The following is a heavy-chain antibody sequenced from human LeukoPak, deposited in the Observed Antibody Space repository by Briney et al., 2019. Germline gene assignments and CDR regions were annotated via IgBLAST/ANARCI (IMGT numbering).Heavy chain of an antibody. V-gene: IGHV3-7*01. CDR2: IKQDGSEI. D-gene: IGHD3-10*01. J-gene: IGHJ4*02. CDR3: ARLDNDGFFDY. CDR1: GFTFRSYW. Sequence: GGSLRLSCAASGFTFRSYWMSWVRQAPGKGLEWVANIKQDGSEIYYVDSVKGRFTISGDNAKNSLYLQMNSLRAEDTAVYYCARLDNDGFFDYWGQGTLVTVSS.